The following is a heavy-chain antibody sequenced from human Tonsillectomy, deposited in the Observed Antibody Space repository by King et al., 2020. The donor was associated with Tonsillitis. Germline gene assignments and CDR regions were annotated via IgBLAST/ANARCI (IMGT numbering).Heavy chain of an antibody. CDR2: TDWDDDT. V-gene: IGHV2-70*04. D-gene: IGHD3-3*01. Sequence: VTLKESGPALVKPTQTLTLTCTFSGFSLSASGMRVNWIRQPPGKALEWLARTDWDDDTFYSTALKNRLTISKDASKNQVVLTMTNMDPVDTATYYCARLDFWSGQDYWGQGTLVTVSS. CDR3: ARLDFWSGQDY. J-gene: IGHJ4*02. CDR1: GFSLSASGMR.